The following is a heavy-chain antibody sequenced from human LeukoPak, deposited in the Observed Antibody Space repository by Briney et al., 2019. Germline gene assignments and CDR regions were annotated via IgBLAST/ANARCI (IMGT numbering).Heavy chain of an antibody. J-gene: IGHJ4*02. V-gene: IGHV4-59*08. CDR3: AAGSWYDRFDY. CDR1: GGSIGSYY. Sequence: PSETLSLTCTVSGGSIGSYYWSWIRQPPGKGLEWIGYIYYSGSTKYNPSLTSRVTISVDTSKNQFSLKLSSVTAADTAVYYCAAGSWYDRFDYWGQGTLATVSS. D-gene: IGHD6-13*01. CDR2: IYYSGST.